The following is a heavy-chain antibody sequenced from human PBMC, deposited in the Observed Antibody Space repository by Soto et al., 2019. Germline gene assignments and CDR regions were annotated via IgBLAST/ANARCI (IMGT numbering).Heavy chain of an antibody. D-gene: IGHD6-19*01. CDR1: GYTFTSYG. CDR3: ARDTDSSGWYELGY. CDR2: ISAYNGNT. Sequence: GASVKVSCKSSGYTFTSYGISCVRQAPGQGLEWMGWISAYNGNTNYAQKLQGRVTMTTDTSTSTAYMELRSLRSDDTAVYYCARDTDSSGWYELGYWGQGTLVTVSS. V-gene: IGHV1-18*01. J-gene: IGHJ4*02.